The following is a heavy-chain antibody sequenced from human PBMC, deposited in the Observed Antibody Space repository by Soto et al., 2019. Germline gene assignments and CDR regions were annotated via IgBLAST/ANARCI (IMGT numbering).Heavy chain of an antibody. D-gene: IGHD2-2*01. CDR3: AREGAVPAAIWNYYYGMDG. V-gene: IGHV3-30-3*01. CDR2: ISYDGNKK. CDR1: EFIFSRFD. Sequence: VQLMESGGGLVQPGGSLRLSCAASEFIFSRFDMHWFRQAPAKGLEWVAVISYDGNKKYYADSVKGRFTVSRDNSVNTLYLQLNSLRADDTAVYYCAREGAVPAAIWNYYYGMDGWGHGTRVTVS. J-gene: IGHJ6*02.